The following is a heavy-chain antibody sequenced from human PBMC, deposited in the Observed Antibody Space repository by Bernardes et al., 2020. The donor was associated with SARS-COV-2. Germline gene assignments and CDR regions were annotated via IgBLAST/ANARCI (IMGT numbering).Heavy chain of an antibody. Sequence: SETLSLTCTVSGGSISSGGYYWSWIRQHPGKGLEWIGYIYYSGSTYYNPSLKSRVTISVDTSKNQFSLKLSSVTAADTAVYYCARGLSDTMIVVVRTVDAFDIWGQGTMVTVSS. CDR1: GGSISSGGYY. V-gene: IGHV4-31*03. CDR3: ARGLSDTMIVVVRTVDAFDI. J-gene: IGHJ3*02. D-gene: IGHD3-22*01. CDR2: IYYSGST.